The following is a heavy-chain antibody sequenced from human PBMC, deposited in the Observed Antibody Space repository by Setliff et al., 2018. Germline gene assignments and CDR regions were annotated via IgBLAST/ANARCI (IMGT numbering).Heavy chain of an antibody. CDR2: IYYSGST. J-gene: IGHJ4*02. D-gene: IGHD3-16*01. V-gene: IGHV4-38-2*01. CDR3: ARAITSKYYFEY. Sequence: SETLSLTCAVSGYSISSGYYWVWIRQPPGKGLDWIGTIYYSGSTYYNPSLKSRLTISVDTSKTQFSLRLSSVTAADTAVYYCARAITSKYYFEYWGQGTLVTVSS. CDR1: GYSISSGYY.